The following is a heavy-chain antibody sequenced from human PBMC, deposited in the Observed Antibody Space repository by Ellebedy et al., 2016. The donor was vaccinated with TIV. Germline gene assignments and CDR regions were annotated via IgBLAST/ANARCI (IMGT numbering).Heavy chain of an antibody. J-gene: IGHJ4*02. D-gene: IGHD6-19*01. Sequence: GESQKISCAASGFSFSTCAMAWVRQAPGKGLEWVSSISPSANTFYYADSVKGRFTISRDNSKNTLFLQMNGLRAEDTAVYYCARDRAGIEVAAYFDYWGQGTLVTVSS. CDR1: GFSFSTCA. CDR3: ARDRAGIEVAAYFDY. V-gene: IGHV3-23*01. CDR2: ISPSANTF.